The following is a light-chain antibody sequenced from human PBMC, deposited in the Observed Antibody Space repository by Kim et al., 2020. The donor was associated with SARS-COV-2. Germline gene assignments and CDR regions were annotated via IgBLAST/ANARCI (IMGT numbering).Light chain of an antibody. CDR1: SSDVGAYNY. J-gene: IGLJ2*01. CDR3: TSYAASESLL. CDR2: EVN. V-gene: IGLV2-8*01. Sequence: QSALTQPPSASGSPGQSVTISCTGTSSDVGAYNYISWYQQHPGKAPKLLIYEVNKWPSGVPDRFSGSKSGTTASLTVSELRPEDEADYYCTSYAASESLLFGGGTQLTVL.